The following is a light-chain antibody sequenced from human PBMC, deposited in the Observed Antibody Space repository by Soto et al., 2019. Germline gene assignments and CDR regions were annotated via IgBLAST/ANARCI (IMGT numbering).Light chain of an antibody. CDR1: QGIRSA. V-gene: IGKV1-6*01. CDR2: AAS. J-gene: IGKJ1*01. CDR3: LLDYAYFWA. Sequence: TQSPSSLSASGGDGVTISCRASQGIRSALGWYQQKPGKVPKLLIYAASTLQSGVPSRFSGSGFGTDFTLTISSLQPEDFATYYCLLDYAYFWAFGQGTKVDIK.